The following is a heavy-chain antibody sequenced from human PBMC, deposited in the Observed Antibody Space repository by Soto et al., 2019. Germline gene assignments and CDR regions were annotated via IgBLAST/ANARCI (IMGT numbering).Heavy chain of an antibody. J-gene: IGHJ4*02. Sequence: EVHLAESGGGLVQPGGFLRLSCVASGFIFTDHWMHWVRQAPGKALVWVARINSGGTRVNYADFVKGRFTISRDNAQDTLYLQMTSLGVDDTAVYYCAIGDCSGPSCFFGGTHWGQGTLVTVSS. CDR2: INSGGTRV. V-gene: IGHV3-74*01. CDR3: AIGDCSGPSCFFGGTH. D-gene: IGHD2-2*01. CDR1: GFIFTDHW.